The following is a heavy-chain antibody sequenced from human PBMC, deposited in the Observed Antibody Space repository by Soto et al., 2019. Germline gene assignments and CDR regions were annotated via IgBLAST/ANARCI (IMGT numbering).Heavy chain of an antibody. CDR2: IVVGSVNT. J-gene: IGHJ6*04. Sequence: GASVKVSCKASGFTFTSSAVQWVRQARGQRLEWIGWIVVGSVNTNYAQKFQERVTITKDMSTSTAYMELSSLRCEDTAVYYCAAGVLRYFDWLVGFDYSYYGTDVWAKGPSVPVSS. CDR1: GFTFTSSA. V-gene: IGHV1-58*01. CDR3: AAGVLRYFDWLVGFDYSYYGTDV. D-gene: IGHD3-9*01.